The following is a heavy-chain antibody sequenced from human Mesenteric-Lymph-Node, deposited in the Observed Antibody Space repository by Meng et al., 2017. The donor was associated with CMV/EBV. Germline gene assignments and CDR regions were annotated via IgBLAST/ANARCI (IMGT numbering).Heavy chain of an antibody. Sequence: SRDSVNSYDNNWVRQATGQGLEWMGWMNPKSGETGYAQKFQGRVTMTRDTSTDTDYMELRSLTSEDTAVYYCANFNLVSPQGYIDNWGPGTLVTVSS. J-gene: IGHJ4*02. CDR3: ANFNLVSPQGYIDN. V-gene: IGHV1-8*01. D-gene: IGHD2/OR15-2a*01. CDR1: RDSVNSYD. CDR2: MNPKSGET.